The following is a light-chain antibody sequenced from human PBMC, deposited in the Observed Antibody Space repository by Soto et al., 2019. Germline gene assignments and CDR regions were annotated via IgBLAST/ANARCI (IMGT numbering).Light chain of an antibody. CDR1: SSDVGGYNY. CDR3: SSYTSRSTLNYV. V-gene: IGLV2-14*01. J-gene: IGLJ1*01. CDR2: EVS. Sequence: QSVLTQPASVSGSPGQSITVSCTGTSSDVGGYNYVSWYQQHPGKAPKIMIYEVSNRPSGVSNRFSGSKSGNAASLTISGLQAEDEADYYCSSYTSRSTLNYVFGTGTKATVL.